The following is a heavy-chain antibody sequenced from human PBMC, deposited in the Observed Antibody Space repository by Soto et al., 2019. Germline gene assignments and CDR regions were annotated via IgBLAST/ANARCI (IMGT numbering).Heavy chain of an antibody. CDR2: ISDSGSST. CDR1: GFTFSSYA. CDR3: AKATVTTYYYYGMDV. D-gene: IGHD4-17*01. J-gene: IGHJ6*02. Sequence: GGSLRLSCAASGFTFSSYAMNWVRQAPGRGLEWVSTISDSGSSTYYADSVKGRFTISRDNSKNTQYLQMNSLRAEDTAVYYCAKATVTTYYYYGMDVWGQGTTVTVSS. V-gene: IGHV3-23*01.